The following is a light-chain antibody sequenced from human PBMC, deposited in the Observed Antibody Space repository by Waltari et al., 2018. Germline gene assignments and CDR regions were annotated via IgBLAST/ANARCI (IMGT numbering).Light chain of an antibody. CDR2: RNK. CDR3: AAWDDSLSVV. Sequence: QSVLTQPPSASGTPGQRVTISCSGSSSNIGSNTVNWYQQLPGTAPKLRIYRNKPRPAGVPDLFSGSRAGTSASLAISGLQSEDEADYYCAAWDDSLSVVFGGGTKLTVL. V-gene: IGLV1-44*01. CDR1: SSNIGSNT. J-gene: IGLJ2*01.